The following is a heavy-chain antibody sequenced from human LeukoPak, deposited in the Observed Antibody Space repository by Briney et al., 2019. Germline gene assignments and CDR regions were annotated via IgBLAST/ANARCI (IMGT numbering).Heavy chain of an antibody. J-gene: IGHJ5*02. CDR2: INPNSGGT. D-gene: IGHD2-15*01. CDR3: ASSYCSGGSCCWFDP. V-gene: IGHV1-2*02. CDR1: VYTHTIYY. Sequence: GASVKVSRKASVYTHTIYYIHCVRHAPGQGLEWVGWINPNSGGTNYAQMFEGRVTMPRDTSISTAYMKLSRMRSDDTAVYYWASSYCSGGSCCWFDPWGQGTLVTVSS.